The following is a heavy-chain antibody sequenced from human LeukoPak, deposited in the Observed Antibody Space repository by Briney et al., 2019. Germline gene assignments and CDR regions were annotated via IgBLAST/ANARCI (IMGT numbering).Heavy chain of an antibody. CDR2: IYYSGST. J-gene: IGHJ4*02. V-gene: IGHV4-39*01. CDR1: GGSISSSSYY. CDR3: ARRDIAVAGSGFDY. Sequence: SETLSLTCTVSGGSISSSSYYWGWIRQPPGKGLEWIGSIYYSGSTYYNPSLKSRVTISVDTSKNQFSLKLSSVTAADTAVYYCARRDIAVAGSGFDYWGQGTLVTVSS. D-gene: IGHD6-19*01.